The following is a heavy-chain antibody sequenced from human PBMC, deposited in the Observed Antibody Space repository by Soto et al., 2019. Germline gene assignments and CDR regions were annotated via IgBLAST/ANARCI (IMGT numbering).Heavy chain of an antibody. CDR1: GYIFSTYW. Sequence: ELHLVQSGAEVKKPGEALQISCKGSGYIFSTYWLGWVRQLPGKGREWVGIIYPGDSDTRYSPSFQGEVTSSADKTTSSAARQSSSLKASDIAMYYWARHAPPYVFWTGTLDYWGQGTLVIVSS. D-gene: IGHD3-3*01. J-gene: IGHJ4*02. V-gene: IGHV5-51*01. CDR3: ARHAPPYVFWTGTLDY. CDR2: IYPGDSDT.